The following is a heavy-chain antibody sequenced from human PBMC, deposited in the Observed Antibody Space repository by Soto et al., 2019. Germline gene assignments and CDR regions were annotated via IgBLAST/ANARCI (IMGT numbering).Heavy chain of an antibody. CDR2: IHPYNDNT. J-gene: IGHJ4*02. CDR1: NYTFTSFG. V-gene: IGHV1-18*01. D-gene: IGHD1-26*01. Sequence: GASVKVSCKTSNYTFTSFGISWMRQAHGQGLEWMGWIHPYNDNTNYAQNVQGRVTLTTDTSTSTAYLELRSLRSDDTAVYFCARDPFYAGSNLQVGYFDSWGQVTLVTVSS. CDR3: ARDPFYAGSNLQVGYFDS.